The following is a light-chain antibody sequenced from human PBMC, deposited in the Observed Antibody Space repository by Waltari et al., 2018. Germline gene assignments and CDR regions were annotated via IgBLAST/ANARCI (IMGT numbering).Light chain of an antibody. CDR2: GKN. CDR3: NSPDSSGNPPVV. Sequence: SSELTQDPAVSVALGQTVRITCQGDSLXSYYASWYQQKPGQAPVLVIYGKNNRPSGIHGRFSGSSSGNTASLTIPGAQAEDEADYYCNSPDSSGNPPVVFXGGTKLTVL. CDR1: SLXSYY. V-gene: IGLV3-19*01. J-gene: IGLJ2*01.